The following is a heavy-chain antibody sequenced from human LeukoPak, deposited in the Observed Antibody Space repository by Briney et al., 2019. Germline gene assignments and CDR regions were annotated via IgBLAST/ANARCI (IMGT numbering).Heavy chain of an antibody. CDR3: ARDTTLWFGESRIDY. J-gene: IGHJ4*02. D-gene: IGHD3-10*01. Sequence: GGPLRLSCAASGFTFSSYSMNWVRQAPGKGLEWVSSISSSSSYIYYADSVKGRFTISRDNAKNSLYLQMNSLRAEDTAVYYCARDTTLWFGESRIDYWGQGTLVTVSS. V-gene: IGHV3-21*01. CDR2: ISSSSSYI. CDR1: GFTFSSYS.